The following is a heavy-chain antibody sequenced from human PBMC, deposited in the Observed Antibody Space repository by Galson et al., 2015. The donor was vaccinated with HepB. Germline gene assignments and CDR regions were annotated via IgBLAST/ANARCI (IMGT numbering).Heavy chain of an antibody. CDR3: AGNSQY. J-gene: IGHJ1*01. V-gene: IGHV3-7*03. Sequence: SLRLSCAGSGFSFNTYCMNWVRRAPGKGLEWVANINPDGSEERYVDSVKGRFTISRDNAENSLYLQMNSLRADDTAVYYCAGNSQYWGQGILVTVSS. CDR2: INPDGSEE. CDR1: GFSFNTYC. D-gene: IGHD4-11*01.